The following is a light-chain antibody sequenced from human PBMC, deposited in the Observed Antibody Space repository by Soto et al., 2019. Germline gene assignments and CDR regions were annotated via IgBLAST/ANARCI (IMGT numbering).Light chain of an antibody. CDR3: SSYTSSSTYV. V-gene: IGLV2-14*01. J-gene: IGLJ1*01. CDR2: DVT. CDR1: SSDVGGYNY. Sequence: QSALTQPASVSGSPGQSIIISCTGTSSDVGGYNYVPWYQQHPGKAPKLMIYDVTNRPSGVSNRFSGSKSGNTASLTISGLQAEDEADYYCSSYTSSSTYVFGTGTKV.